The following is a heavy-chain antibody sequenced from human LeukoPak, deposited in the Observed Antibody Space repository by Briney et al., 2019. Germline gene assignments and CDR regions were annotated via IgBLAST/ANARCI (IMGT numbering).Heavy chain of an antibody. Sequence: PLETLSLTCTVSGGSISSSSYYWGWIRQPPGKGLEWIGSIYYSGSTYYNPSLKSRVTISVDTSKNQFSLKLSSVTAADTAVYYCARVREYSSSSWGYFDYWGQGTLVTVSS. D-gene: IGHD6-6*01. V-gene: IGHV4-39*07. CDR1: GGSISSSSYY. CDR3: ARVREYSSSSWGYFDY. CDR2: IYYSGST. J-gene: IGHJ4*02.